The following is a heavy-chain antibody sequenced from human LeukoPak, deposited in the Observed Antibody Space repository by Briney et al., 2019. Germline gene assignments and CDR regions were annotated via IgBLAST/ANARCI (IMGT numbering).Heavy chain of an antibody. J-gene: IGHJ3*02. D-gene: IGHD3-22*01. CDR2: IYHSGST. CDR1: GGSISSGGYS. V-gene: IGHV4-30-2*01. Sequence: SETLSLTCAVSGGSISSGGYSWSWIRQPPGKGLEWIGYIYHSGSTYYNPSLKSRVTISVDRSKNQFSLKLSSVTAADTAVYHCASQYYYDSSGYNAFDIWGQGTMVTVSS. CDR3: ASQYYYDSSGYNAFDI.